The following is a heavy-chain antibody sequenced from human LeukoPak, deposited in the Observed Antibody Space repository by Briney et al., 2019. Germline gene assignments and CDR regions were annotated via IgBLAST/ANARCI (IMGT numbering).Heavy chain of an antibody. CDR1: GGSFSGYY. CDR3: ARGQGQRCCSSTSCFQPDY. D-gene: IGHD2-2*01. CDR2: INPSGST. V-gene: IGHV4-34*01. Sequence: SETLSLTCAVYGGSFSGYYWSWICQPPGKGLEWIGEINPSGSTNYNPSLKSRVTISVDTSKNQFSLKLSSVTAADTAVYYCARGQGQRCCSSTSCFQPDYWGQGTLVTVSS. J-gene: IGHJ4*02.